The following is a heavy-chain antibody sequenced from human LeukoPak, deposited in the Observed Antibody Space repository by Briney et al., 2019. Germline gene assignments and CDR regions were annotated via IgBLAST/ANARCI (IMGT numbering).Heavy chain of an antibody. Sequence: SVKVSCKASGGTFSSYAISWVRQAPGQGLEWMGGIIPIFGTANYAQKFQGRVTITTDESTSTAYMELSSLRSEDTAVYYCARRPITMVRGVITYYYMDVWGKRTTVTVSS. CDR2: IIPIFGTA. J-gene: IGHJ6*03. D-gene: IGHD3-10*01. CDR1: GGTFSSYA. V-gene: IGHV1-69*05. CDR3: ARRPITMVRGVITYYYMDV.